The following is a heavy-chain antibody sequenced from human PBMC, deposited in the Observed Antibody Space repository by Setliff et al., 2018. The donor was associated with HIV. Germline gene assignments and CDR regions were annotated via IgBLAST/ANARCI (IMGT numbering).Heavy chain of an antibody. CDR1: GGSFSGYS. D-gene: IGHD2-8*01. CDR3: ARGRSCESDWCWLYYNYYYGMDV. CDR2: ITDDGTA. V-gene: IGHV4-34*01. Sequence: KPSETLSLTCAVYGGSFSGYSWSWLRQPPGKGLAWIGEITDDGTATYTSSLKSRVTISLDTSKKQLSLKVTSVTAADTAIYSCARGRSCESDWCWLYYNYYYGMDVWAQGTAVTVSS. J-gene: IGHJ6*02.